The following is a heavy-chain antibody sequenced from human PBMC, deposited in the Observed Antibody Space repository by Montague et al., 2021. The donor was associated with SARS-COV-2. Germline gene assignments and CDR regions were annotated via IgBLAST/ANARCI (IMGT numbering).Heavy chain of an antibody. CDR2: IYYSGST. J-gene: IGHJ6*02. CDR1: GGSISSSSYY. V-gene: IGHV4-39*01. D-gene: IGHD2-2*01. Sequence: SDTLSLTSTVSGGSISSSSYYWGWIREPPGKGLEWIGSIYYSGSTYYNPTLKSRVTISVDTSKNQFSLKLSSVTAADTAVYYCARRPIGYCSSTSCYADYYYGMDVWGQGTTVTVSS. CDR3: ARRPIGYCSSTSCYADYYYGMDV.